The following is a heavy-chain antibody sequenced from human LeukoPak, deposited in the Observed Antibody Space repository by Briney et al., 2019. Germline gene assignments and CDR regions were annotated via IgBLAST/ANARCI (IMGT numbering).Heavy chain of an antibody. J-gene: IGHJ4*02. V-gene: IGHV4-59*12. CDR3: ARESQEKYYFDY. CDR1: GGSISSYY. Sequence: PSETLSLTCTVSGGSISSYYWSWIRQPPGKGLEWIGYIYYSGSTNYNPSLKSRVTISVDTSKNQFSLKLSSVNAADTAVYYCARESQEKYYFDYWGQGTLVTVSS. D-gene: IGHD5-24*01. CDR2: IYYSGST.